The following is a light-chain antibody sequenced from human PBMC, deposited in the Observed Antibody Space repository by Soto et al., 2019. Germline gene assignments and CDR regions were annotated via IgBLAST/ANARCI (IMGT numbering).Light chain of an antibody. CDR2: DVS. CDR3: CSYAGGYAVL. Sequence: QSALTQPRSVSGSPGQSVTISCTGTSSNVGGYNYVSWYQQYPGKAPKLMIYDVSKRPSGVPDRCSSSKSGNTASLTISGLPSEDEADYYCCSYAGGYAVLFGGETKLT. V-gene: IGLV2-11*01. J-gene: IGLJ2*01. CDR1: SSNVGGYNY.